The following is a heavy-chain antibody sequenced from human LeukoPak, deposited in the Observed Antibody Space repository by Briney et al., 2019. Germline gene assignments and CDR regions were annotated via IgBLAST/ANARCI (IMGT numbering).Heavy chain of an antibody. Sequence: PGGSLRLSCAASGFTFSNSAMHWVRQAPGKGLEWVAVISFDGSNKYYADSVKGRFTISRDNSKNTLSLQMNSLSAEDTAVYYCAGAGFGVESFDYWGQGTLVTVSS. CDR1: GFTFSNSA. CDR2: ISFDGSNK. V-gene: IGHV3-30-3*01. CDR3: AGAGFGVESFDY. D-gene: IGHD3-3*01. J-gene: IGHJ4*02.